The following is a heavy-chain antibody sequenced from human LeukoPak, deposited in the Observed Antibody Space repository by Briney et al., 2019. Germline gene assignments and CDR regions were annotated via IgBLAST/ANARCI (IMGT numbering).Heavy chain of an antibody. CDR3: ATGDWNYVSGGYSLDY. CDR2: IIPIFGTA. V-gene: IGHV1-69*13. J-gene: IGHJ4*02. D-gene: IGHD1-7*01. Sequence: SVKVSCKASGGTFSSYAISWVRQAPGQGLEWMGGIIPIFGTANYAQKFQGRVTITADESTSTAYMDLTSLRSDDTAVYYCATGDWNYVSGGYSLDYWGQGTRLTVSS. CDR1: GGTFSSYA.